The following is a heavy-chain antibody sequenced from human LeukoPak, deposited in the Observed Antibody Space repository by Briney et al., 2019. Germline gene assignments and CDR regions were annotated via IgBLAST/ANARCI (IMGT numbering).Heavy chain of an antibody. J-gene: IGHJ4*02. CDR2: IKQDGREI. CDR1: GFTFSNYW. Sequence: GGSLRLSCAGSGFTFSNYWMSWVRQAPGKGPEWVANIKQDGREIHYLDSVKGRFTISRDNAKSSLYLQMNSLRAEDTAVYYCARARDAYIHGLEYWGQGTLVTVSS. D-gene: IGHD5-24*01. V-gene: IGHV3-7*01. CDR3: ARARDAYIHGLEY.